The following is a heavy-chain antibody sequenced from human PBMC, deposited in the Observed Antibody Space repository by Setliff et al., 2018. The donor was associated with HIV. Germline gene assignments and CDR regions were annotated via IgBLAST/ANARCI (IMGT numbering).Heavy chain of an antibody. V-gene: IGHV3-74*01. CDR1: GFTFSSSA. CDR3: TRVVGGNLYPSAFDI. Sequence: GSLRLSCAASGFTFSSSAMSWVRQAPGKGLVWVSRITADGGGTNYADSVKGRFTISRDNAKNTVYLQMNSLRAEDTAVYYCTRVVGGNLYPSAFDIWAQGTMVTVSS. CDR2: ITADGGGT. J-gene: IGHJ3*02. D-gene: IGHD4-4*01.